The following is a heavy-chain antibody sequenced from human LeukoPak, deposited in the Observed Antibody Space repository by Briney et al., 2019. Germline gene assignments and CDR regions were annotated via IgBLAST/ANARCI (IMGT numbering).Heavy chain of an antibody. CDR1: GFTFSSYA. D-gene: IGHD3-22*01. J-gene: IGHJ4*02. CDR2: ISGSGGST. Sequence: GGSLRLSCAASGFTFSSYAMSWVRQAPGKGLEWVSAISGSGGSTYYADSVKGRFTISRDNSENTLYLQMNSLRAEDTAVYYSAKDRAKVVVMYYFDYWGQGTLVTVSS. V-gene: IGHV3-23*01. CDR3: AKDRAKVVVMYYFDY.